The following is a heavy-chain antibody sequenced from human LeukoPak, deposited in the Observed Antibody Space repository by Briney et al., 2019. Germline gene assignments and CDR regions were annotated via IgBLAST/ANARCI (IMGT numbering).Heavy chain of an antibody. Sequence: GGSLRLSCAASGFTFSSYGMSWVRQAPGKGLEWVSYIRSSSSTMYYADSVKGRFAISRDNAKSSLYLQMSSLRDEDTAVYYCARARGYNHGPQDYYFDYWGQGTLVTVSS. CDR3: ARARGYNHGPQDYYFDY. CDR1: GFTFSSYG. CDR2: IRSSSSTM. J-gene: IGHJ4*02. D-gene: IGHD5-18*01. V-gene: IGHV3-48*02.